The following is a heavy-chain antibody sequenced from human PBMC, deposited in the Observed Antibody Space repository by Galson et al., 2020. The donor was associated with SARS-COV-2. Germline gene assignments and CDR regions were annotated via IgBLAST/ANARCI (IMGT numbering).Heavy chain of an antibody. D-gene: IGHD3-9*01. CDR1: GGSISSGDYY. CDR2: IYYSGST. Sequence: TSETLSLTCTVSGGSISSGDYYWSWIRQPPGKGLEWIGYIYYSGSTYYNPSLKSRVTISVDTSKNQFSLKLSSVTAADTAVYYCARASNDYDILTGYHIRWFDPWGQGTLVTVSS. J-gene: IGHJ5*02. V-gene: IGHV4-30-4*01. CDR3: ARASNDYDILTGYHIRWFDP.